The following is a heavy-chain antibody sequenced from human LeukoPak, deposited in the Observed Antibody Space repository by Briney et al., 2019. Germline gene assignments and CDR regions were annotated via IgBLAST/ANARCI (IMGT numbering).Heavy chain of an antibody. V-gene: IGHV3-21*01. CDR3: ARDPYYYDSSGYMDV. D-gene: IGHD3-22*01. J-gene: IGHJ6*02. CDR1: GFTFSSYS. CDR2: ISSSSSYI. Sequence: GGSLRLSCAASGFTFSSYSMNWVRQAPGEGLEWVSSISSSSSYIYYADSVKGRFTISRDNAKNSLYLQMNSLRAEDTAVYYCARDPYYYDSSGYMDVWGQGTTVTVSS.